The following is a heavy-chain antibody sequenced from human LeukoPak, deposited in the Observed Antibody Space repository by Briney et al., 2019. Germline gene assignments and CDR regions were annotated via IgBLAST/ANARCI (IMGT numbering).Heavy chain of an antibody. CDR1: GYTFTSYA. J-gene: IGHJ3*02. CDR3: ARHGRFYDAFDI. D-gene: IGHD3-3*01. V-gene: IGHV1-3*01. Sequence: ASVKVSCKASGYTFTSYAMHWVRQAPGQRLEWMGWINAGNGNTKYSQKFQGRVTITRDTSASTAYMELSSLRSDDTAVYYCARHGRFYDAFDIWGQGTMVTVSS. CDR2: INAGNGNT.